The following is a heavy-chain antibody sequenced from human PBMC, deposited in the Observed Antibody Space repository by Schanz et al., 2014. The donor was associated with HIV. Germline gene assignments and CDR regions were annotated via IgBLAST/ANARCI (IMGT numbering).Heavy chain of an antibody. CDR1: GFTFRSYG. CDR2: ISYDGSNK. CDR3: AKGIMGATEYYYGMDV. Sequence: QVQLVESGGGVGQPGRSLRLSCTASGFTFRSYGMHWVRQAPGKGLEWVAVISYDGSNKYYADSVKGRFTISRDNANXFVXLXXXXXXXXXXXXYYCAKGIMGATEYYYGMDVWGQGTTVT. D-gene: IGHD1-26*01. J-gene: IGHJ6*02. V-gene: IGHV3-30*03.